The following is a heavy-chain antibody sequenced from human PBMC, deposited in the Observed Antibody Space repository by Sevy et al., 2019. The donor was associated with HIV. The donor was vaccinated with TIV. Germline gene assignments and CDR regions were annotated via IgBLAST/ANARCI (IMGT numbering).Heavy chain of an antibody. CDR2: ISYDGSNK. CDR3: ARDLHYYDSSGYGPFDY. V-gene: IGHV3-30-3*01. CDR1: GFTFSSYA. Sequence: GGSLRLSCAASGFTFSSYAMHWVRQAPGKGLEWVAVISYDGSNKYYADSVKGRFTISRDNSKKTLYLQMNSLRAEDTAVYYCARDLHYYDSSGYGPFDYWGQGTLVTVSS. D-gene: IGHD3-22*01. J-gene: IGHJ4*02.